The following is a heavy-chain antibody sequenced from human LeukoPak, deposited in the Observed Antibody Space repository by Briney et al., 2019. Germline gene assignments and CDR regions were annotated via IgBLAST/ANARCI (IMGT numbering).Heavy chain of an antibody. CDR2: ISSSGGTI. CDR1: GFTFSDYY. V-gene: IGHV3-11*04. D-gene: IGHD6-19*01. J-gene: IGHJ3*02. Sequence: PGGSLRLSCAASGFTFSDYYMNWIRQAPGKGLEWISYISSSGGTIYYADSVKGRFTISRDNAKNSLYLQMNSLRAEDTAVYYCAGYSSGWFGAFHIWGQGTLVTVS. CDR3: AGYSSGWFGAFHI.